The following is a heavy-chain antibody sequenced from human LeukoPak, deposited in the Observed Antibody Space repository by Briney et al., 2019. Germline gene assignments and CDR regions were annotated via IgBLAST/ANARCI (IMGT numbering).Heavy chain of an antibody. Sequence: PGGSLRLSCAASGFTFSSYAMHWVRQAPGKGLEWVAVISYDGSNKYYADSVKGRFTISRDNSKNTLYLQMNSLRAEDTAVYYCARGDSYGYLAYGMDVWGQGTTVTVSS. D-gene: IGHD5-18*01. CDR2: ISYDGSNK. J-gene: IGHJ6*02. CDR1: GFTFSSYA. CDR3: ARGDSYGYLAYGMDV. V-gene: IGHV3-30-3*01.